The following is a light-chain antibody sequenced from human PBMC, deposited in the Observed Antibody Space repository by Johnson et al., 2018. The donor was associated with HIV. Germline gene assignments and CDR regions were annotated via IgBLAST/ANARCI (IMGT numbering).Light chain of an antibody. CDR1: SSNIGNNF. J-gene: IGLJ1*01. V-gene: IGLV1-51*01. Sequence: QSVLTQPPSVSAAPGQKVTVSCSGSSSNIGNNFVSWYQQVPGTAPKLLIYDTDKRPSGIPDRFSGSKSGTSATLGISGLQTGDEADYYCGTWDSSLSAGVFGTGTMVTVL. CDR2: DTD. CDR3: GTWDSSLSAGV.